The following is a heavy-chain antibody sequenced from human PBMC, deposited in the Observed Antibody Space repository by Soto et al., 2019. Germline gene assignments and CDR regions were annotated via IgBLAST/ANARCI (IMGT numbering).Heavy chain of an antibody. CDR3: ARAMVRGVISQIYYFDY. Sequence: QVQLQESGPGLVKPSETLSLTCTVSGGSISSYYWSWIRQPPGKGLEWIGYIYYSGSTNYNPSLKSRVTISVDTSKNQFSLKLSSVTAADTAVYYCARAMVRGVISQIYYFDYWGQGTLVTVSS. V-gene: IGHV4-59*08. CDR1: GGSISSYY. CDR2: IYYSGST. D-gene: IGHD3-10*01. J-gene: IGHJ4*02.